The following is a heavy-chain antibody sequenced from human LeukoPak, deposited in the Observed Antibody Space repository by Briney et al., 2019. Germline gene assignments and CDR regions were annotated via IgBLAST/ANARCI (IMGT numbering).Heavy chain of an antibody. V-gene: IGHV3-21*01. J-gene: IGHJ4*02. D-gene: IGHD5-12*01. CDR1: GFTFSSYS. Sequence: PGGSLRLSCAASGFTFSSYSMNWVRQAPEKGLEWVSSISSSSSYIYYADSVKGRFTISRDNAKNSLYLQMNSLRAEDTAVYYCATPIDRGYSGYDWVDYWGQGTLVTVSS. CDR2: ISSSSSYI. CDR3: ATPIDRGYSGYDWVDY.